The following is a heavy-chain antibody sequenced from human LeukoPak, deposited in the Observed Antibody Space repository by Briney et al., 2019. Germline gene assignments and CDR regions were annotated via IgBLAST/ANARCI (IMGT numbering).Heavy chain of an antibody. J-gene: IGHJ6*03. CDR1: GYSISSGYY. D-gene: IGHD3-9*01. CDR2: IYTSGST. Sequence: SETLSLTCTVSGYSISSGYYWGWIRQPPGKGLEWIGRIYTSGSTNYNPSLKSRVTISVDTSKNQFSLKLSSVTAADTAVYYCARELGPNRTIWAIYYYYYMDVWGKGTTVTISS. CDR3: ARELGPNRTIWAIYYYYYMDV. V-gene: IGHV4-38-2*02.